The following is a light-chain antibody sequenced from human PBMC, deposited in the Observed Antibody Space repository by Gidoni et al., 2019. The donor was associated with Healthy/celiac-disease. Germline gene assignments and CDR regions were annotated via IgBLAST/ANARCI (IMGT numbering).Light chain of an antibody. V-gene: IGLV3-19*01. Sequence: SSELTQDPAVSVALGQTVRITCQGDSLRSYYDSWYQQKPGQAPVLGIYGKNNRPSGIPDRFSGSSSGNTASLTITGAQAEDEADYYCNSRDSSGNHWVFGGGTKLTVL. CDR2: GKN. J-gene: IGLJ3*02. CDR3: NSRDSSGNHWV. CDR1: SLRSYY.